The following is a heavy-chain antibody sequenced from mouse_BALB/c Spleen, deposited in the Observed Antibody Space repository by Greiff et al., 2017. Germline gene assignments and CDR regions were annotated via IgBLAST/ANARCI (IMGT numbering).Heavy chain of an antibody. CDR3: ARGVSYYRYDSYYAMDY. Sequence: QVQLKESGAELVRPGTSVKISCKASGYTFTNYWLGWVKQRPGHGLEWIGDIYPGGGYTNYNEKFKGKATLTADTSSSTAYMQLSSLTSEDSAVYFCARGVSYYRYDSYYAMDYWGQGTSVTVSS. D-gene: IGHD2-14*01. CDR2: IYPGGGYT. V-gene: IGHV1-63*02. CDR1: GYTFTNYW. J-gene: IGHJ4*01.